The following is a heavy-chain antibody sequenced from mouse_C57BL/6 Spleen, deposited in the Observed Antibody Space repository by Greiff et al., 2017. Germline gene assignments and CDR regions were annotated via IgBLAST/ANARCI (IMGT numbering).Heavy chain of an antibody. J-gene: IGHJ1*03. CDR2: IDPSDSYT. D-gene: IGHD2-5*01. CDR3: ARDNDSNSWYFDV. CDR1: GYTFTSYW. Sequence: QVQLKQPGAELVRPGTSVKLSCKASGYTFTSYWMHWVKQRPGQGLEWIGVIDPSDSYTNYNQKFKGKATLTVDTSSSTAYMQLSSLTSEDSAVYYCARDNDSNSWYFDVWGTGTTVTVSS. V-gene: IGHV1-59*01.